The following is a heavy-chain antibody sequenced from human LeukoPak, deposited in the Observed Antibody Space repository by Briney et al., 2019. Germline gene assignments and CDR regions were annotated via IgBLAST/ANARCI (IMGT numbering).Heavy chain of an antibody. CDR1: GFRFDDYA. CDR2: ISWNSGSI. CDR3: ARDSEQLARGDAFDI. D-gene: IGHD6-6*01. V-gene: IGHV3-9*01. J-gene: IGHJ3*02. Sequence: GGSLRLSCAASGFRFDDYAMHWVRQVPGKGLEWVSGISWNSGSIGYVDSVKGRFTTSRDNAKNSLYLQMNSLRAEDTAVYYCARDSEQLARGDAFDIWGQGTMVTVSS.